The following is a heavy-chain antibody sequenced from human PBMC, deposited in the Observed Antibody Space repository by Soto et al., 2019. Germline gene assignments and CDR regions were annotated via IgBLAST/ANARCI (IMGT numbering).Heavy chain of an antibody. CDR3: ARGRYSGYDYYFDY. J-gene: IGHJ4*02. CDR2: INHSGST. Sequence: PSETLSLTCAVYGGSFSGYYWSWIRQPPGKGLEWIGEINHSGSTNYNPSLKSRVTISVGTSKNQFSLKLSSVTAADTAVYYCARGRYSGYDYYFDYWGQGTLVTVSS. CDR1: GGSFSGYY. V-gene: IGHV4-34*01. D-gene: IGHD5-12*01.